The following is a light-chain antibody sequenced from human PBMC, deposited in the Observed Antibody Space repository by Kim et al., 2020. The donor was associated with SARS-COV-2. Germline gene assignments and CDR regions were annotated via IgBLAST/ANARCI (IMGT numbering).Light chain of an antibody. V-gene: IGLV10-54*01. CDR3: SAWDASLRVWV. CDR1: NNNVAAQG. CDR2: RNN. J-gene: IGLJ3*02. Sequence: QTATLTCTGNNNNVAAQGAAWLQQHQGHPPKLLSYRNNRRPSGISDRLSASRSGNTASLTITGLQPEDEADYYCSAWDASLRVWVFGGGTQLTV.